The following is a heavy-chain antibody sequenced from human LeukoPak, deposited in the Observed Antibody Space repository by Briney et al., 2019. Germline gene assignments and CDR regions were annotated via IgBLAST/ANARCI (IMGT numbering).Heavy chain of an antibody. V-gene: IGHV4-39*07. D-gene: IGHD3-10*01. CDR1: GDSVSSVTDY. J-gene: IGHJ3*02. Sequence: SETLSLTCTVAGDSVSSVTDYWACIRQPPGKGLEWIAGADYSGGTYYNPSLESRVAISADMSKKQISLTLTSVTGADTAVYYCARDPWFGELLDDAFDIWGQGTMVTVSS. CDR2: ADYSGGT. CDR3: ARDPWFGELLDDAFDI.